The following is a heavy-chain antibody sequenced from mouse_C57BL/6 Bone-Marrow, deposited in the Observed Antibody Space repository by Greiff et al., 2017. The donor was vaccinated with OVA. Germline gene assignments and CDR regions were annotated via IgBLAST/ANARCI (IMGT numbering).Heavy chain of an antibody. D-gene: IGHD2-4*01. V-gene: IGHV1-15*01. Sequence: HVQLKESGAELVRPGASVTLSCKASGYTFTDYEMHWVKQTPVHGLEWIGAIDPETGGTAYNQKFKGKAILTADKSSSTAYMELRSLTSEDSAVYYCTNSYYDYDVGVQDYWGQGTSVTVS. CDR3: TNSYYDYDVGVQDY. CDR1: GYTFTDYE. J-gene: IGHJ4*01. CDR2: IDPETGGT.